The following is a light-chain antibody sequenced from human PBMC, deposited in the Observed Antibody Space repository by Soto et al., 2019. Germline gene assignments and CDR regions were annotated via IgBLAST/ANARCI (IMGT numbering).Light chain of an antibody. J-gene: IGLJ1*01. CDR2: EVS. CDR3: NSYAGDIIRFV. Sequence: QSVLTQPASVSGSPGESVTISCTGTSSDVGAYKYVSWYQQHPGKAPKLMFYEVSNRPSGVSNRFSGSKSGNTASLTISGLQADDEADYYCNSYAGDIIRFVFGTGTKV. V-gene: IGLV2-14*01. CDR1: SSDVGAYKY.